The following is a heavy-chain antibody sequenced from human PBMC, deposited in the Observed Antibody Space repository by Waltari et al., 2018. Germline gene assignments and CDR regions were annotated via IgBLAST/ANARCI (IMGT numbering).Heavy chain of an antibody. V-gene: IGHV4-34*01. CDR1: GGSFSGNY. CDR2: INRSGST. D-gene: IGHD3-16*02. J-gene: IGHJ4*02. CDR3: ARLAISEPLDY. Sequence: QVQLQQWGAGLLKPSETLSLTCAVYGGSFSGNYWSWIRQPPGKGLEWIGEINRSGSTNYNPSLKSRVTISVDTSKNQFSLKLSSVTAADTAVYYCARLAISEPLDYWGQGTLVTVSS.